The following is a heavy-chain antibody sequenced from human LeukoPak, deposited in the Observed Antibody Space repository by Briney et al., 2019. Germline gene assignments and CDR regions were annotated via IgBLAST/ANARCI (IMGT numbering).Heavy chain of an antibody. V-gene: IGHV4-4*07. J-gene: IGHJ4*02. D-gene: IGHD4-17*01. CDR3: ARDIVYLIDEDYG. CDR1: GGSFSGYY. Sequence: SETLSLTCAVYGGSFSGYYWSWIRQPAGKALEWIGRIHTSGSADYSPSLQSRVTISVDMSKKEFPLKLTSVTAADTAVYYCARDIVYLIDEDYGWGQGILVTVSS. CDR2: IHTSGSA.